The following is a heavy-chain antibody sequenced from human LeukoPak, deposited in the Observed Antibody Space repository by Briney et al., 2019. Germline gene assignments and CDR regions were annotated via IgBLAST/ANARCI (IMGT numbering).Heavy chain of an antibody. CDR3: ARGKAGRGSHRHNWWFDP. D-gene: IGHD1-26*01. CDR2: MNPSSGNT. Sequence: ASVKVSCKASGYTFTSYDINWVRQATGQGLEWMGWMNPSSGNTGYAQKFQGRVTMTRNTSISTAYMELSSLRSEDTAVYYCARGKAGRGSHRHNWWFDPWGQGTLVTVSS. V-gene: IGHV1-8*01. CDR1: GYTFTSYD. J-gene: IGHJ5*02.